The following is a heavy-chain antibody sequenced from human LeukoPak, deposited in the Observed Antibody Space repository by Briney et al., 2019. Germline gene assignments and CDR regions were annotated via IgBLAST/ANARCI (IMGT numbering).Heavy chain of an antibody. CDR3: ARDSIAARPFDY. CDR2: IYYSGST. V-gene: IGHV4-39*07. Sequence: SDTLSLTCTVSGGSISSSSYYWGWIRQPPGKGLEWIGSIYYSGSTYYNPSLKSRVTISVDTSKNQFSLKLSSVTAADTAVYYCARDSIAARPFDYWGQGTLVTVSS. D-gene: IGHD6-6*01. J-gene: IGHJ4*02. CDR1: GGSISSSSYY.